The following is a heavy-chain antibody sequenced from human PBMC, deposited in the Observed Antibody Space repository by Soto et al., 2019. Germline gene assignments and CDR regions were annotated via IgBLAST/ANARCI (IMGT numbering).Heavy chain of an antibody. J-gene: IGHJ5*02. CDR2: ISAYNGNT. V-gene: IGHV1-18*01. CDR1: GYTFTSYG. Sequence: GASVKVSCKASGYTFTSYGISWVRQAPGQGLEWMGWISAYNGNTNYAQKLQGRVTMTTDTSTSTAYMELRSLRSDDTAVYYCARNSRWIAVAGTGQNWFDPWGQGTLVTAPQ. CDR3: ARNSRWIAVAGTGQNWFDP. D-gene: IGHD6-19*01.